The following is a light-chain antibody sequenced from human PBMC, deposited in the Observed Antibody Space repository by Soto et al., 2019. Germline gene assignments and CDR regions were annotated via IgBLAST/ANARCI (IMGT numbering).Light chain of an antibody. V-gene: IGKV3-20*01. J-gene: IGKJ5*01. CDR3: QQYGNSPIT. CDR1: QSIRSSS. Sequence: EIVLTQSPGTLSLSPGERATLSCRASQSIRSSSLAWYQQKPGQAPRLLIYGGSSRATGIPDRFSGSGSGTDFTLTISRLEPEDFAVYYCQQYGNSPITFGQGTRLE. CDR2: GGS.